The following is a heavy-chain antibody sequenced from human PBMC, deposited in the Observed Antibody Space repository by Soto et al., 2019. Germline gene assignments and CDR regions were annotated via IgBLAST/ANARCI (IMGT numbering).Heavy chain of an antibody. CDR2: IYWDDDK. CDR1: GFSLTTSGVG. D-gene: IGHD7-27*01. J-gene: IGHJ4*02. Sequence: QITLKESGPTRVKPTQTLTLTCTFSGFSLTTSGVGVGWIRTTPGKALEWLAVIYWDDDKRYSPSLKSRLTITKDTSKNQVVLTMAYVDPVDTATYFCAHRGYMNGNWDQGYFDFWGQGTLVTVSS. CDR3: AHRGYMNGNWDQGYFDF. V-gene: IGHV2-5*02.